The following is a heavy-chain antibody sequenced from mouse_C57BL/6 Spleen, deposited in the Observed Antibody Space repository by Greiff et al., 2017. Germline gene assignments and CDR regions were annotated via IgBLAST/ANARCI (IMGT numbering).Heavy chain of an antibody. CDR3: ARWYYGSRTFDY. V-gene: IGHV1-80*01. J-gene: IGHJ2*01. Sequence: VQLQQSGAELVKPGASVKISCKASGYAFSSYWMNWVKQRPGKGLEWIGQIYPGDGDTNYNGKFKGKATLTADKSSSTAYMQLSSLTSEDSAVYFCARWYYGSRTFDYWGQGTTLTVSS. D-gene: IGHD1-1*01. CDR2: IYPGDGDT. CDR1: GYAFSSYW.